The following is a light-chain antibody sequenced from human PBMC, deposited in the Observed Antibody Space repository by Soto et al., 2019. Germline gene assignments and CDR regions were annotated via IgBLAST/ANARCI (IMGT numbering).Light chain of an antibody. Sequence: ELVLTQSPGTLSLSPGERATLSCRASQSVSNNYVAWYQQKPGQAPRLLIYDASSRATGIPDRFSGSGSGTDFTLTISRLELEDFAVYYCQQCATSPLTFGQGTRVDIK. CDR1: QSVSNNY. CDR2: DAS. J-gene: IGKJ1*01. V-gene: IGKV3-20*01. CDR3: QQCATSPLT.